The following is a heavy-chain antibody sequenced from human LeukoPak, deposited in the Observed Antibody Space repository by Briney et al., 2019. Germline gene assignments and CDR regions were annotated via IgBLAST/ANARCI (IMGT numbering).Heavy chain of an antibody. CDR2: IYYTGST. Sequence: SETLSLTCSVSGGSIRGGTYYWGWIRQPPGKGLEWIGTIYYTGSTYYNRALKSRVTISVDTSKNQFSLKLSSVTAADTAVYYCARAPLVGATSRRAFDIWGQGTMVTVSS. D-gene: IGHD1-26*01. J-gene: IGHJ3*02. CDR3: ARAPLVGATSRRAFDI. CDR1: GGSIRGGTYY. V-gene: IGHV4-39*07.